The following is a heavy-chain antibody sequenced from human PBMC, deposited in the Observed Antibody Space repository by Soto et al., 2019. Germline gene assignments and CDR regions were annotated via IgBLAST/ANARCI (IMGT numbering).Heavy chain of an antibody. V-gene: IGHV1-46*01. J-gene: IGHJ3*02. CDR1: GYTFTSYY. Sequence: ASVNVSCKASGYTFTSYYMHWVRQAPGQGLEWMGIINPSGGSTSYAQKFQGRVTMTRYTSTSTVYMELSSLRSEDTAVYYCARATATPDDAFDIWGQGTMVTVSS. CDR3: ARATATPDDAFDI. CDR2: INPSGGST. D-gene: IGHD2-15*01.